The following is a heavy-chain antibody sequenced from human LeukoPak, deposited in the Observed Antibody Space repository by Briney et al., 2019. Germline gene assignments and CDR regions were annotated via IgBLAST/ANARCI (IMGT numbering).Heavy chain of an antibody. J-gene: IGHJ4*02. V-gene: IGHV4-39*01. CDR3: SMTTVTRGDY. CDR1: GGSISSSSYY. Sequence: SETLSLTCTVSGGSISSSSYYWGWIRQPPGKGLEWIGSIYYSGSTYYNPSLKSRVTISVDTSKNQFFLKLSSVTAADTAVYYCSMTTVTRGDYWGQGTLVTVSS. CDR2: IYYSGST. D-gene: IGHD4-11*01.